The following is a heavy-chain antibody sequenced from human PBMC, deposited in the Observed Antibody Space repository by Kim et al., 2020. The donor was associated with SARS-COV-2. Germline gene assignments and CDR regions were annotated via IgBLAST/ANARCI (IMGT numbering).Heavy chain of an antibody. D-gene: IGHD3-22*01. Sequence: VKGRFTISRDDSKSIAYLQMNSLKTEDTAVYYCTRAQYYYDSSGYYAFDIWGQGTMVTVSS. CDR3: TRAQYYYDSSGYYAFDI. J-gene: IGHJ3*02. V-gene: IGHV3-49*02.